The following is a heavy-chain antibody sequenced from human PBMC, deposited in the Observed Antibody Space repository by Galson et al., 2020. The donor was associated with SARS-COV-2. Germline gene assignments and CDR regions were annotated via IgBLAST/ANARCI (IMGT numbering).Heavy chain of an antibody. V-gene: IGHV1-24*01. CDR1: GYTLTELS. D-gene: IGHD2-2*01. CDR2: FDPEDGET. Sequence: ASVKVSCKVSGYTLTELSMHWVRQAPGKGLEWMGGFDPEDGETIYAQKFQGRDTMTEDTSTDTAYMELSTLRSEDTAVYYCATAPAVVVPAAISRDNWFDPWGQGTLVTVSS. CDR3: ATAPAVVVPAAISRDNWFDP. J-gene: IGHJ5*02.